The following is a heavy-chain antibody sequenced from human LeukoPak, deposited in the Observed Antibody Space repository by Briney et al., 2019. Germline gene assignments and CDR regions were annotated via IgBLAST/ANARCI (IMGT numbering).Heavy chain of an antibody. V-gene: IGHV3-15*01. Sequence: GGSLRLSCAASGFPFSNAWMSYVRLAPGRGLEWVGRDKSKNYGGTSDYVPPVQGRLIISRDDSRNMVYLQMNSLRTEDPAVYYCVTDGVAISHTFDYWGQGILVTVSS. CDR3: VTDGVAISHTFDY. D-gene: IGHD2-8*01. CDR2: DKSKNYGGTS. CDR1: GFPFSNAW. J-gene: IGHJ4*02.